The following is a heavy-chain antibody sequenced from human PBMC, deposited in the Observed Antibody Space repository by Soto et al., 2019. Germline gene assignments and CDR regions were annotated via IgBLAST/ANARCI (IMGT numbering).Heavy chain of an antibody. D-gene: IGHD1-26*01. Sequence: KPSETLSLTCAVSGYSISSGYYWGWIRQPPGKGLEWIGSIYHSGSTYYNPSINSRVTISVDTSKNQFSLKLSSVTAADTAVYYCAREVGASYYYYGMDVWGQGTTVTVSS. V-gene: IGHV4-38-2*02. CDR1: GYSISSGYY. CDR3: AREVGASYYYYGMDV. J-gene: IGHJ6*02. CDR2: IYHSGST.